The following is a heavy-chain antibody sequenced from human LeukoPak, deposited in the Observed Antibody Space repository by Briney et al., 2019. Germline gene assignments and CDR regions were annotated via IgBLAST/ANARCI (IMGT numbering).Heavy chain of an antibody. V-gene: IGHV4-39*02. J-gene: IGHJ3*02. CDR1: GGSISSSSYY. Sequence: SETLSLTCTVSGGSISSSSYYWGWIRQPPGKGLEWIGNIYYNGDTYYNTSLKSRVTISVDTSKNRFSLNLSSVTAADTAVYFCAKDRGAAPLVGSAFDIWGQGTMVTVSS. D-gene: IGHD3-10*01. CDR3: AKDRGAAPLVGSAFDI. CDR2: IYYNGDT.